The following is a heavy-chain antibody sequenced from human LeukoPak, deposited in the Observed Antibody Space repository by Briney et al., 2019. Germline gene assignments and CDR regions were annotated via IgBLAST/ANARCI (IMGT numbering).Heavy chain of an antibody. CDR3: ARVTYGSGSPIDY. Sequence: SQTLSLTCTVSGGSISSDGYYWSWLRPHPGKGLVWIGYIYYSGSTYYNPPLKSRVTISVDTSKNQFSLKLSSVTAADTAVYYCARVTYGSGSPIDYWGQGTLVTVSS. V-gene: IGHV4-31*03. CDR1: GGSISSDGYY. J-gene: IGHJ4*02. D-gene: IGHD3-10*01. CDR2: IYYSGST.